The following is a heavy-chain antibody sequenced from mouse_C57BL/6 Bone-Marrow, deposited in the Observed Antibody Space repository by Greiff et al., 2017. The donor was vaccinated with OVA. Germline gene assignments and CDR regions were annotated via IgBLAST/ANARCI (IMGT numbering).Heavy chain of an antibody. CDR1: GYTFTSYW. CDR2: IDPSDSET. CDR3: ARPFFYYYGSSYFDY. V-gene: IGHV1-52*01. J-gene: IGHJ2*01. D-gene: IGHD1-1*01. Sequence: QVQLQQPGAELVRPGSSVKLSCKASGYTFTSYWMHWVKQRPIQGLEWIGNIDPSDSETHYNQKFKDKATLTVDKSSSTAYMQLSSLTSEDSAVYYCARPFFYYYGSSYFDYWGQGTTLTVSS.